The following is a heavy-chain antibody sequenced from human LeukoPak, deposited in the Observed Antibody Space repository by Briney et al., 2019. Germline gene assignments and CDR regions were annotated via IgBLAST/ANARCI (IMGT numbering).Heavy chain of an antibody. CDR3: ARCAPNYDSSGYYQLYFDY. V-gene: IGHV3-11*01. J-gene: IGHJ4*02. CDR1: GFTFSDYY. Sequence: GGSLRLSCAASGFTFSDYYMSWIRQASGKGLEWVSYISSSGSTIYYADSVKGRFTISRDNAKNSLYLQMNSLRAEDTAVYYCARCAPNYDSSGYYQLYFDYWGQGTLVTVSS. D-gene: IGHD3-22*01. CDR2: ISSSGSTI.